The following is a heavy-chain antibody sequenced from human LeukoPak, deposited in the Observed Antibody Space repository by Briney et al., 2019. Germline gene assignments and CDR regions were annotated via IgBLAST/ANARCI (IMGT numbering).Heavy chain of an antibody. Sequence: PGGSLRLSCTASGFAFSSYAMSWVRQAPGAGLEWVSAIDGGGGRTWHADSVRGRFTISRDNSKNTLFMQMNSLRAEDTAVYYCAKDFYDSSGSRYDYWGQGTLVTVSS. CDR1: GFAFSSYA. J-gene: IGHJ4*02. CDR2: IDGGGGRT. V-gene: IGHV3-23*01. CDR3: AKDFYDSSGSRYDY. D-gene: IGHD3-22*01.